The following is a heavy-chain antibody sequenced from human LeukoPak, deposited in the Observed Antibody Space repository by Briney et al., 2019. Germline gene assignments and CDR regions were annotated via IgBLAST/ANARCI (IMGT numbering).Heavy chain of an antibody. CDR2: ISESGAIT. J-gene: IGHJ4*02. V-gene: IGHV3-23*01. D-gene: IGHD3-9*01. CDR1: GFTFSSYA. CDR3: AVSVRFERVWHYFNN. Sequence: GGSLRLSCAAYGFTFSSYAMNWVRQAPGKGLKWVSGISESGAITHYADSVKGRFTISRDNSKTTVFLQMNSLRAEDTAVYYCAVSVRFERVWHYFNNWGQGTQVTVSS.